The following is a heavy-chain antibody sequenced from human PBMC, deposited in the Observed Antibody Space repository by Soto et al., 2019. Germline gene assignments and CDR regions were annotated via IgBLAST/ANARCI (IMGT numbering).Heavy chain of an antibody. CDR2: MYSSGYT. CDR3: AREWSAFDY. D-gene: IGHD2-15*01. Sequence: PSEALSLTCTVSGDSFSRYKWSWIRQPPGKGLEYIGYMYSSGYTDYNPSLKSRVTMSLDMSKNQYSLKLTSATAADTAVYYCAREWSAFDYWGQGTLVTVSS. CDR1: GDSFSRYK. J-gene: IGHJ4*02. V-gene: IGHV4-59*01.